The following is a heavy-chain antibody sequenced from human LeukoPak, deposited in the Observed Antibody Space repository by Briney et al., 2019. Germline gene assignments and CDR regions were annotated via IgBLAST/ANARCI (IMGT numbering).Heavy chain of an antibody. V-gene: IGHV4-34*01. J-gene: IGHJ4*02. D-gene: IGHD6-13*01. CDR2: INHSGST. CDR3: AVRFSGYSSSWYPLRY. Sequence: SETLSLTCAVYGGSFSGYYWSWIRQPPGKGLEWIGEINHSGSTNYNPSLKSRVTISVDTSKNQFSLKLSSVTAADTAVYYCAVRFSGYSSSWYPLRYWGQGTLVTVSS. CDR1: GGSFSGYY.